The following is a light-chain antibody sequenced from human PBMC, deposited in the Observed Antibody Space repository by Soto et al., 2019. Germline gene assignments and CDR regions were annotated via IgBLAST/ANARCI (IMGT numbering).Light chain of an antibody. CDR3: QQRSNWPALT. Sequence: EILLTQSPATLSLSPGDRATLSCRASQSVSNHLAWYQQRPGQAPRLLIYDASNRATSIPARFSGSGSGTDFTLTISNLEPEDFAVYYCQQRSNWPALTFGGGTKVEIK. CDR2: DAS. CDR1: QSVSNH. V-gene: IGKV3-11*01. J-gene: IGKJ4*01.